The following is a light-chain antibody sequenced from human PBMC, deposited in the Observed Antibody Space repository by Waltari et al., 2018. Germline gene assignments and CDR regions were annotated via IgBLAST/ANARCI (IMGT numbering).Light chain of an antibody. CDR2: GAS. J-gene: IGKJ1*01. CDR1: ESIGADY. V-gene: IGKV3-20*01. CDR3: QQYHSLPWT. Sequence: ENVLTQSPGTLSLSPGGSATLSCRASESIGADYLAWYQKKPGLAPMLLIYGASTRATGVPDRFSVSGSGTDFTLTISRLEPEDFAVYYCQQYHSLPWTFGQGTKVDIK.